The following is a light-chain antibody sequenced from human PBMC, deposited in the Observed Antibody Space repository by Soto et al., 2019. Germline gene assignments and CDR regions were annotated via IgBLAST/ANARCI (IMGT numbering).Light chain of an antibody. V-gene: IGLV2-11*01. Sequence: QAVVTQPRSVSGSPGQSVTISCTGTSNDVGGYNFVSWYQQHPGKVPKLFIYDVSRRPSAVPDRFSGSKSGNTPSLTISGLQAEDEADYYCASYAGSYTLVFGGGTKLTVL. J-gene: IGLJ2*01. CDR1: SNDVGGYNF. CDR3: ASYAGSYTLV. CDR2: DVS.